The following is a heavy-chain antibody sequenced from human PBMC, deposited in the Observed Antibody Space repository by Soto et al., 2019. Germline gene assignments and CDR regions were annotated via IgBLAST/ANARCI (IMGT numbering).Heavy chain of an antibody. CDR1: GFRFSSKA. D-gene: IGHD6-6*01. J-gene: IGHJ4*02. CDR2: ISGSGSST. CDR3: AKENGFQFVNFGASGFDY. V-gene: IGHV3-23*01. Sequence: EVQLLESGGGLVQPGGSLRLSCAASGFRFSSKAMSWVRQAPGEGLEWVSIISGSGSSTYYTDSLKGRFTISRDNSKNMVYLEMNYLRAEDTAVYYCAKENGFQFVNFGASGFDYWGQGSLVSVSS.